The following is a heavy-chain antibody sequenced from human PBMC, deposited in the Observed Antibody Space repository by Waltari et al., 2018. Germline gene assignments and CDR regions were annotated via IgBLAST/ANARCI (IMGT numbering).Heavy chain of an antibody. CDR3: ARGAYSSSWYGIPQSYYFDY. Sequence: QVQLVQSGAAVKKPGSSVKVSCKASGGTFSSYAISWVRQAPGQGLGWIGGIIPIFGTANYAQKCQGRVTITADESTSTADMELSSLRSEDTAVYYCARGAYSSSWYGIPQSYYFDYWGQGTLVTVSS. J-gene: IGHJ4*02. D-gene: IGHD6-13*01. V-gene: IGHV1-69*01. CDR2: IIPIFGTA. CDR1: GGTFSSYA.